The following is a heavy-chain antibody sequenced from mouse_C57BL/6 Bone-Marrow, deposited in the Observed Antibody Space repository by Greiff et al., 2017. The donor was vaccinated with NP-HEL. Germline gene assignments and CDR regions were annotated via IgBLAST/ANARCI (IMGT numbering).Heavy chain of an antibody. V-gene: IGHV1-81*01. CDR3: ARYDRRGLGY. J-gene: IGHJ2*01. CDR1: GYTFTSYG. CDR2: IYPRSGNT. Sequence: QVQLQQSGAELARPGASVKLSCKASGYTFTSYGISWVKQRTGQGLEWIGEIYPRSGNTYYNEKFKGKATLTADKSSSTAYMELRSLTSEDSAVYFSARYDRRGLGYWGQGTTLTVSS. D-gene: IGHD2-14*01.